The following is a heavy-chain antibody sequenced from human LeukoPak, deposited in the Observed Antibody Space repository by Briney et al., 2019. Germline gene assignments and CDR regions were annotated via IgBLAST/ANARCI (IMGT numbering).Heavy chain of an antibody. Sequence: GRSLRLSCAASGFTFSSYGMHWVRQAPGKGLEWVAVISYDGSNKYYADSVKGRFTISRDNSKNTLYLQMNSLRAEDTAVYYCAKATDSSGLSIDYWGQGTLVTVSS. J-gene: IGHJ4*02. CDR3: AKATDSSGLSIDY. D-gene: IGHD6-19*01. CDR1: GFTFSSYG. CDR2: ISYDGSNK. V-gene: IGHV3-30*18.